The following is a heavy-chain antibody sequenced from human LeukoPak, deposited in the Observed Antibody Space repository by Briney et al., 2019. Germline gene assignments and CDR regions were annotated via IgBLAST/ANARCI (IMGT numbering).Heavy chain of an antibody. J-gene: IGHJ4*02. D-gene: IGHD3-22*01. CDR2: ISSSSSTI. V-gene: IGHV3-48*04. CDR1: GFTFTTYS. Sequence: GGSLRLSCAASGFTFTTYSMNWVRQAPGKGLEWVSYISSSSSTIYYADSVKGRFTVSRDNAKNSLYLQMNSLGAEDTAVYYCARDPSPYYYDSSGYYPPDYWGQGTLVTVSS. CDR3: ARDPSPYYYDSSGYYPPDY.